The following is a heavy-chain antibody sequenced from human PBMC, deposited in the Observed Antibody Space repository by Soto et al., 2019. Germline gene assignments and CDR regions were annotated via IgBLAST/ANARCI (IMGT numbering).Heavy chain of an antibody. Sequence: SETLSLTCTVSGGSISSYYWSWIRQPPGKGLEWIGYIYYSGSTNYNPSLKSRVTISVDTSKNQFSLKLSSVTAADTAVYYCARGLDLRRQLVWDYWGQGTLVTVSS. CDR2: IYYSGST. J-gene: IGHJ4*02. V-gene: IGHV4-59*01. CDR3: ARGLDLRRQLVWDY. D-gene: IGHD6-6*01. CDR1: GGSISSYY.